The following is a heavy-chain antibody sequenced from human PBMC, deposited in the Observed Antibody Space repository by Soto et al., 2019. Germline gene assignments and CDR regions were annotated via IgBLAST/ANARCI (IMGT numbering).Heavy chain of an antibody. D-gene: IGHD3-10*01. Sequence: GGSLRLSCEGSGFTFSRHALHWVRQAPGKGLEWVAVVSKDGSVKYWIESVKGRFTLSRDNSKNTVYLEMNSLRPADTGVYYCVRSRSGAVADSFDLWGRGTLVPVSS. CDR1: GFTFSRHA. CDR2: VSKDGSVK. CDR3: VRSRSGAVADSFDL. J-gene: IGHJ4*02. V-gene: IGHV3-30-3*01.